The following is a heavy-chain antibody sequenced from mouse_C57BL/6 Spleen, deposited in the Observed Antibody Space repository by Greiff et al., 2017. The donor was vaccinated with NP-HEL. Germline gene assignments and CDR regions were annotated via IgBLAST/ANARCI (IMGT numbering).Heavy chain of an antibody. J-gene: IGHJ1*03. D-gene: IGHD1-1*01. CDR3: ARDSGSSYWYFDV. CDR1: GYTFTSYW. Sequence: QVQLQQPGTELVKPGASVKLSCKASGYTFTSYWMHWVKQRPGQGLEWIGNINPSNGGTNYNEKFKSKATLTVDKSSSTAYMQLSSLTSEDSAVYECARDSGSSYWYFDVWGTGTTVTVSS. CDR2: INPSNGGT. V-gene: IGHV1-53*01.